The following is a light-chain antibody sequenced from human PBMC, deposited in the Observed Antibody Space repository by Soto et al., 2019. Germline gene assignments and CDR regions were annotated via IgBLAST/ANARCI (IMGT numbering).Light chain of an antibody. V-gene: IGKV3-20*01. CDR1: QTITTNY. CDR2: GAS. J-gene: IGKJ1*01. Sequence: ETVLTQSPGTLSVSPGERATLSCRASQTITTNYLAWYQQKPGQAPRLLIYGASSRATGIPDRFSGSGSGTDFSLTISRLEPEDSAVYYCQRYGGSLWTFGQGTKVEIK. CDR3: QRYGGSLWT.